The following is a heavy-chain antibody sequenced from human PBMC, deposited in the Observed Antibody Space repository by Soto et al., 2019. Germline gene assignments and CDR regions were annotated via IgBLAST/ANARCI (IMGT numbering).Heavy chain of an antibody. J-gene: IGHJ5*02. Sequence: PSETLSLTCTVSGGSISSNSYYWGWIRQPPGKGLEWIGSIYYSGRTYYRPTLKSRATISVDTSKNQFSLKLSSVTAADTAVYYCGRGIAVAATGWFDPWGQGTLVTVSS. CDR3: GRGIAVAATGWFDP. D-gene: IGHD6-19*01. CDR2: IYYSGRT. V-gene: IGHV4-39*01. CDR1: GGSISSNSYY.